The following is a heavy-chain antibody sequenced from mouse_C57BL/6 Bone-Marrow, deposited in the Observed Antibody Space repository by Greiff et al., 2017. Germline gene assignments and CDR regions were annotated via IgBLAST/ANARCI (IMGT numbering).Heavy chain of an antibody. V-gene: IGHV1-81*01. CDR1: GYTFTSYA. D-gene: IGHD1-1*01. CDR2: IYPRSGNT. CDR3: ARSGYYGSSYGGYFDV. J-gene: IGHJ1*03. Sequence: VQLQQSGAELARPGASVKLSCKASGYTFTSYAISWVKQRTGQGLEWIGEIYPRSGNTYSNEKFKGKATLTADKSSNNAYKELRRLTSEDSAVSFSARSGYYGSSYGGYFDVWGTGTTVTVSS.